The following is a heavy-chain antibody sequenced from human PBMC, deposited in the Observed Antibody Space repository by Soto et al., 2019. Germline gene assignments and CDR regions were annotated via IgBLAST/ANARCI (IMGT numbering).Heavy chain of an antibody. CDR3: ARGAATVTPGWFDP. CDR1: GGSISSSNW. J-gene: IGHJ5*02. V-gene: IGHV4-4*02. D-gene: IGHD4-17*01. Sequence: SETLSLTCAVSGGSISSSNWWSWVRQPPGKGLEWIASIYHSGSTYYNPSLKSRVTISVDTSKNQFSLKLTSVTAADTAVYYCARGAATVTPGWFDPWGQGIMVTVSS. CDR2: IYHSGST.